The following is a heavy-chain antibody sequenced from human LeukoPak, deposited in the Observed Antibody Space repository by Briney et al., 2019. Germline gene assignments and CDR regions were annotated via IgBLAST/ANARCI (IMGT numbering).Heavy chain of an antibody. V-gene: IGHV1-8*03. D-gene: IGHD1-26*01. CDR1: GYTFTSYY. J-gene: IGHJ6*03. CDR2: MNPNSGNT. CDR3: ARGPNWELRYYYYMDV. Sequence: GASVKVSCKASGYTFTSYYMHWVRQAPGQGLEWMGWMNPNSGNTGYAQKFQGRVTITRNTSISTAYMELSSLRSEDTAVYYCARGPNWELRYYYYMDVGGKGPRSPSP.